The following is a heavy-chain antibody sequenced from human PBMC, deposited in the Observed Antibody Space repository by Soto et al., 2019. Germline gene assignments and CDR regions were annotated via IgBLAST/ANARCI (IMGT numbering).Heavy chain of an antibody. CDR1: GGTFSSYA. CDR2: IIPIFGTA. Sequence: SVKVSCKASGGTFSSYAISWVRQAPGRGLEWMGGIIPIFGTANYAQKFQGRVTITADESTSTAYMELSSLRSEDTAVYYCRLGDYYDSSGYYQYDYWGQGTLVTVSS. CDR3: RLGDYYDSSGYYQYDY. J-gene: IGHJ4*02. D-gene: IGHD3-22*01. V-gene: IGHV1-69*13.